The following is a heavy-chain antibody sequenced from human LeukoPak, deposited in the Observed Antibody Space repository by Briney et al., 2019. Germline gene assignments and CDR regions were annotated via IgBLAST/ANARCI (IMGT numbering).Heavy chain of an antibody. D-gene: IGHD3-9*01. CDR2: IIPIFGTA. CDR1: GGTFSSYA. CDR3: AREGEDDRAFDI. J-gene: IGHJ3*02. Sequence: GASVKASCKASGGTFSSYAISWVRQAPGQGLEWMGGIIPIFGTANYAQKFQGRVTITADESTSTAYMELSSLRSEDTAVYYCAREGEDDRAFDIWGQGTMVTVSS. V-gene: IGHV1-69*13.